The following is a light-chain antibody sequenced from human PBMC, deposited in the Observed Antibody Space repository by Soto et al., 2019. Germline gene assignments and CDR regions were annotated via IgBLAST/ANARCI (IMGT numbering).Light chain of an antibody. CDR2: GVS. CDR3: QQYGSSPET. CDR1: QSVSSSY. J-gene: IGKJ1*01. V-gene: IGKV3-20*01. Sequence: EIVLTQSPGTLSLSPGERATLSCRASQSVSSSYLAWYQQKPGQAPRLPIYGVSSRATGIPDRFSGSGSGTDFTLTISRLEPEDFAVYYCQQYGSSPETFGQGTKVDIK.